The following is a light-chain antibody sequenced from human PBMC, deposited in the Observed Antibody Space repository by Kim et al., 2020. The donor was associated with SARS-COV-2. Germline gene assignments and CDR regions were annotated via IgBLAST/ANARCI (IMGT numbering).Light chain of an antibody. V-gene: IGKV1-5*03. J-gene: IGKJ1*01. CDR1: SISSW. CDR3: QQYNNYRT. CDR2: KAS. Sequence: SISSWLAWYQQKPGKAPKLLIYKASSLESGVPSRFSGSGSGTEFTLTISSLQPDDFATYYCQQYNNYRTFGQGTKVDIK.